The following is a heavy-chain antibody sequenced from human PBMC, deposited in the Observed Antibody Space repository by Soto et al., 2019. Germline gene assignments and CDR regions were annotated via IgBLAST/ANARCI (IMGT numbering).Heavy chain of an antibody. CDR2: ISSSSSYI. Sequence: GGSLRLSCAASGFTFSSYSMNWVRQAPGKGLEWVSSISSSSSYIYYADSVKGRFTISRDNAKNSLYLQMNSLRAEDTAVYYCARVGTNDYGDALDYWGQGTLVTVSS. V-gene: IGHV3-21*01. D-gene: IGHD4-17*01. CDR3: ARVGTNDYGDALDY. CDR1: GFTFSSYS. J-gene: IGHJ4*02.